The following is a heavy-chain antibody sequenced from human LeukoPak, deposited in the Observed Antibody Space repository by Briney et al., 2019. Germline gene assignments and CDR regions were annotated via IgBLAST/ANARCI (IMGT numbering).Heavy chain of an antibody. CDR3: VRDGGVSGYDLLDY. CDR2: INQDGSEE. D-gene: IGHD5-12*01. V-gene: IGHV3-7*01. CDR1: GFTFSDYW. Sequence: GGSLRLSCAASGFTFSDYWMTWVRQAPGRGLEWVAHINQDGSEEHYMDSAKARFTISRDNAKNSLSLQMNSLRAEDTAVYYCVRDGGVSGYDLLDYWGQGTLVTVSS. J-gene: IGHJ4*02.